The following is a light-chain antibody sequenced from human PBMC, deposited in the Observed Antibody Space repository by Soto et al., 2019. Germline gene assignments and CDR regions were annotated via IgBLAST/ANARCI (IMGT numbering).Light chain of an antibody. V-gene: IGKV1-5*01. J-gene: IGKJ1*01. Sequence: DIQMTQSPSTLFASIGDRVTITCRASESIRTWLAWYQHKPGKAPKFLIYDASSLESGVPSRFSGSGSGTEFTLTISNLQPDDFATYFCQQYHNYPRTFGQGTKVDIK. CDR3: QQYHNYPRT. CDR2: DAS. CDR1: ESIRTW.